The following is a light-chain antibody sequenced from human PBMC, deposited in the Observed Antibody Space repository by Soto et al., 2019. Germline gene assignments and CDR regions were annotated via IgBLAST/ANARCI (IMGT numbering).Light chain of an antibody. V-gene: IGKV3-11*01. CDR2: DAT. CDR1: QSVSGY. CDR3: QQRDSGPPYN. Sequence: EVLLTQSPVTLSLSPGERATLSCRASQSVSGYLSWYQQKPGHAPRLLIFDATNRATGVPARFSGSGSGTDFTLTISSLEPEDFAVYSCQQRDSGPPYNFGQGTRLEIK. J-gene: IGKJ2*01.